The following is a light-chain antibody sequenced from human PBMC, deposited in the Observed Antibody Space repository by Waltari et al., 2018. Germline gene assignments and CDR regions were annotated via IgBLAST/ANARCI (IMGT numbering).Light chain of an antibody. CDR2: GSS. CDR1: QTTYTN. J-gene: IGKJ4*01. CDR3: QQYSRWPLT. Sequence: DTVMTQSPATLSVSPGEGAHPSCRASQTTYTNLAWYQQKPGQVPRLLIYGSSTRATGIPARFSGSGSGTEFTLTISSLQSEDFAVYYCQQYSRWPLTFGGGTKVEIK. V-gene: IGKV3-15*01.